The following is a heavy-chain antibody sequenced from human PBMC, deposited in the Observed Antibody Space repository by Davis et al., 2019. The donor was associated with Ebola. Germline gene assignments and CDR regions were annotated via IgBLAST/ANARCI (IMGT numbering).Heavy chain of an antibody. V-gene: IGHV4-59*11. CDR2: IHYSGST. CDR1: GGSISSHY. Sequence: MPSETLSLTCTVSGGSISSHYWSWIRQSPGKGLEWIGYIHYSGSTNTNPSLKSRVTMSVDTSKNQFSLKLSSVTAADTAMYFCARDKAQSYYGSPAYNYYYSGVDVWGQGTTVIVSS. CDR3: ARDKAQSYYGSPAYNYYYSGVDV. J-gene: IGHJ6*02. D-gene: IGHD3-22*01.